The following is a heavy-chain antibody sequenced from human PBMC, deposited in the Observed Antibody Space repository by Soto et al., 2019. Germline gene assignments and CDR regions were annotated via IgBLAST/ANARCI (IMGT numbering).Heavy chain of an antibody. CDR2: ISSSSSYI. CDR1: GFTFSSYS. J-gene: IGHJ6*03. V-gene: IGHV3-21*01. D-gene: IGHD6-6*01. Sequence: GGSLRLSCAASGFTFSSYSMNWVRQAPGKGLEWVSSISSSSSYIYYADSVKGRFTISRDNAKNSLYLQMNSLRAEDTAVYYCARGPSFSSSDYYYYYYYMDVWGKGTTVTVSS. CDR3: ARGPSFSSSDYYYYYYYMDV.